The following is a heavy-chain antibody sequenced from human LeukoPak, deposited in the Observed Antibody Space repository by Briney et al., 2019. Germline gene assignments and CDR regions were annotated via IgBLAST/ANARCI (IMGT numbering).Heavy chain of an antibody. Sequence: PSETLSLTCTVSGGSISSYYWSWIRQPPGKGLEWIGYIYYSGSTNYNPSLKSRVTISVDTSKNQFSLKLSSVTAADTAVYYCARDILPRAHWGQGTLVTVSS. D-gene: IGHD1-26*01. V-gene: IGHV4-59*01. CDR2: IYYSGST. J-gene: IGHJ4*02. CDR3: ARDILPRAH. CDR1: GGSISSYY.